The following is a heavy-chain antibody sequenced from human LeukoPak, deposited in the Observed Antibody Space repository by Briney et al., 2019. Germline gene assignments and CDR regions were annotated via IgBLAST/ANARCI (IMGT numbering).Heavy chain of an antibody. Sequence: PSETLSLTCTVSGDSISPYYWSWIRQPPGGGLEWIGYVFYTGSTNYNPSLKSRVTISVDTSRNQFSLKLTSVTAADTAVYYCARENIVVVPAANLWFDPWGQGTLVTVSS. CDR1: GDSISPYY. V-gene: IGHV4-59*01. J-gene: IGHJ5*02. D-gene: IGHD2-2*01. CDR2: VFYTGST. CDR3: ARENIVVVPAANLWFDP.